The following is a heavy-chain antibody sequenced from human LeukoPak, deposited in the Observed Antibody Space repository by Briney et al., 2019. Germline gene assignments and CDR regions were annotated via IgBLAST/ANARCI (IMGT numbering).Heavy chain of an antibody. V-gene: IGHV3-11*01. Sequence: GGSLRLSCAASGFTFSDYYMSWIRQAPGKGLEWVSYISSSGSTIYYADSMKGRFTISRDNAKNSLYLQMNSLRAEDTAVYYCARDPEGIAVADEGGYWGQGTLVTVSS. CDR1: GFTFSDYY. CDR2: ISSSGSTI. CDR3: ARDPEGIAVADEGGY. D-gene: IGHD6-19*01. J-gene: IGHJ4*02.